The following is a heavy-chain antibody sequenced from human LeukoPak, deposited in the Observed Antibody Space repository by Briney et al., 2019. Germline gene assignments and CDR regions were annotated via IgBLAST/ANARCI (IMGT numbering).Heavy chain of an antibody. CDR3: ASRIEAIYCSSTSCENFDY. V-gene: IGHV3-7*01. CDR2: IDQDGSEK. Sequence: GGSLRLSCAASGFALSRHWMSWVRLAPGKGLEWVAHIDQDGSEKYYVDSVKGRFTISRDNAKNSLYLQMNSLRAEDTAVYYCASRIEAIYCSSTSCENFDYWGQGTLVTVSS. J-gene: IGHJ4*02. D-gene: IGHD2-2*01. CDR1: GFALSRHW.